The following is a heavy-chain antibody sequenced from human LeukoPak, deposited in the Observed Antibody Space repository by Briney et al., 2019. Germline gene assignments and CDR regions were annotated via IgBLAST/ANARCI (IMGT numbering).Heavy chain of an antibody. J-gene: IGHJ4*02. Sequence: PGGSLRLSCAASGFTFDDYAMHWVRQAPGKGLEWVSGISWNSGSIGYADSVKGRFTVSRDNAKNSLYLQMNSLRAEDTAVYYCASGSGVAAAAESVDYWGQGTLVTVSS. D-gene: IGHD6-13*01. CDR2: ISWNSGSI. CDR1: GFTFDDYA. CDR3: ASGSGVAAAAESVDY. V-gene: IGHV3-9*01.